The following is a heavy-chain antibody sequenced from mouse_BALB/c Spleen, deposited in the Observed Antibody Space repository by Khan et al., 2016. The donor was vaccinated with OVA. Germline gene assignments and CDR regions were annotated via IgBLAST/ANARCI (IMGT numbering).Heavy chain of an antibody. D-gene: IGHD6-1*01. Sequence: IQLVQSGAELVKPGASVKLSCTASGFNIKDTYLHWVKQRPERGLEGLGRIAPANGNTKYDPKFQRKAPITADTSSNTSYLQLNRLTSEDTAVDYCAQPSYAPRDFEVWGAGTTVTVSS. CDR2: IAPANGNT. CDR1: GFNIKDTY. V-gene: IGHV14-3*02. J-gene: IGHJ1*01. CDR3: AQPSYAPRDFEV.